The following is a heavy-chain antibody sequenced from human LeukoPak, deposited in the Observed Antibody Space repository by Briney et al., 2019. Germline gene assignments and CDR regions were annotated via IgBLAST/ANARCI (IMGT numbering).Heavy chain of an antibody. Sequence: SETLSLTCTVSGGSISSCYWSWIRQPPGKGLEWIGYIYYSGSTNYNPSLKSRVTISVDTSKNQFSLKLSSVTAADTAVYYCARSTSGSGSAIEDYWGQGTLVTVSS. CDR2: IYYSGST. V-gene: IGHV4-59*01. CDR1: GGSISSCY. J-gene: IGHJ4*02. CDR3: ARSTSGSGSAIEDY. D-gene: IGHD3-10*01.